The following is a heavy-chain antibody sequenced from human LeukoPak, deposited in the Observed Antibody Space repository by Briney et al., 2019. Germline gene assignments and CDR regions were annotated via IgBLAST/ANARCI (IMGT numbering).Heavy chain of an antibody. Sequence: SETLSLTCTVSGGSISSYYWSWIRQPPGKGLEWIGYIYYSGSTNYDPSLKSRVTISVDTSKNQFSLKLSSVTAADTAVYYCARVASGIVGAKRAFDIWGQGTMVTVSS. J-gene: IGHJ3*02. CDR3: ARVASGIVGAKRAFDI. CDR1: GGSISSYY. V-gene: IGHV4-59*01. D-gene: IGHD1-26*01. CDR2: IYYSGST.